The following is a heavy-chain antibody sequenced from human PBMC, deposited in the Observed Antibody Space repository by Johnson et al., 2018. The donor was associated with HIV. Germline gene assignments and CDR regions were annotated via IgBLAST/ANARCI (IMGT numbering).Heavy chain of an antibody. CDR3: ARGRATALDIDAFDI. J-gene: IGHJ3*02. Sequence: QVQLVESGGGLVKPGGFLRLSCAASGFTFSDYYMSWIRQAPWKGLEWVSYISSSGRTIYYADSVKGRFTISRDNAKNSLYLQMNSLSPEDTAVYFCARGRATALDIDAFDIWGQGTMVTVSS. CDR2: ISSSGRTI. V-gene: IGHV3-11*04. D-gene: IGHD5-12*01. CDR1: GFTFSDYY.